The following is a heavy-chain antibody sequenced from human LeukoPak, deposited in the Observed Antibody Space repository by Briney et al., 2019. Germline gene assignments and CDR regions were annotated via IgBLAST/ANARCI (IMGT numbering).Heavy chain of an antibody. CDR2: IYTSGST. J-gene: IGHJ5*02. V-gene: IGHV4-4*07. Sequence: SETLSLTCAVYGGSLSAYYWSWIRQPAGKGLEWIGRIYTSGSTNYNPSLKSRVTISVDTSKNQFSLKLSSVTAADTAVYYCARDNLPHRATFDPWGQGTLVTVSS. CDR3: ARDNLPHRATFDP. CDR1: GGSLSAYY.